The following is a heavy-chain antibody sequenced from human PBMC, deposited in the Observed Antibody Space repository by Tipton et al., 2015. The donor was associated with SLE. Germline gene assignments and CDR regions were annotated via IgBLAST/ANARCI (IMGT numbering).Heavy chain of an antibody. Sequence: TLSLTCAVYGGSFRGHYWSWIRQPPGKGLEWIGYIYYSGSTNYNPSLKSRLTLSIDTSKNQFSLKLTSVTAADTAVYYCARRANNYYFDYWGQGTLVTVSS. CDR3: ARRANNYYFDY. CDR1: GGSFRGHY. V-gene: IGHV4-59*08. J-gene: IGHJ4*02. D-gene: IGHD5-24*01. CDR2: IYYSGST.